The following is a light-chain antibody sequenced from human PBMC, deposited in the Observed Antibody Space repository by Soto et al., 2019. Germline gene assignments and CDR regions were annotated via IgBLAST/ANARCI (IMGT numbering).Light chain of an antibody. V-gene: IGKV1-5*01. CDR2: DAS. Sequence: DIQMTQSPSTLSASVGDRVTITCRASQSISSWLAWYQQKPGKAPKLLIYDASSLESGVPSRFSGSGSGTGFTLTISSLQPDDFATYYCQLLETFGQGTKV. CDR1: QSISSW. J-gene: IGKJ1*01. CDR3: QLLET.